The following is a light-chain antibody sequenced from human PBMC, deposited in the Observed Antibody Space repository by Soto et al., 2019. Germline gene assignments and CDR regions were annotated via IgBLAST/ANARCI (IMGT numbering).Light chain of an antibody. J-gene: IGKJ4*01. CDR1: QSISSW. CDR3: KQYNSSPLT. Sequence: DIPMTQSPSTLSASVGDRVTITCRASQSISSWLAWYQQKPGKAPKLLIYDASSLESGVPSRFSGSGSGTEFTLSISSLQPDDFATYYCKQYNSSPLTFGGGTKVEIK. CDR2: DAS. V-gene: IGKV1-5*01.